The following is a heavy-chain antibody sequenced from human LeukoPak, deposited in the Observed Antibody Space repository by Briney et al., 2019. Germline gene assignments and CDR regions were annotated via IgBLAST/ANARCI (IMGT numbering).Heavy chain of an antibody. CDR1: GFIFSTYG. Sequence: PGGSLRLSCAASGFIFSTYGINWVRQAPGKGLEWGSSIHYDGSNKFYADSVKGRFTISRDNSKNTVYLQMNSLRPEDTAVYYCAKDLMTYCGSANCYENYFDYWGQGTLVTVSS. J-gene: IGHJ4*02. D-gene: IGHD2-2*01. CDR3: AKDLMTYCGSANCYENYFDY. CDR2: IHYDGSNK. V-gene: IGHV3-30*02.